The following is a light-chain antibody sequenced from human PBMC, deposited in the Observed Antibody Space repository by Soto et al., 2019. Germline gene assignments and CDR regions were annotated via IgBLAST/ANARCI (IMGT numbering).Light chain of an antibody. Sequence: EIVMTQSPATLSVSPGERATLSCRASQSVSNNLAWYQKKPDQAPRLLIYGASTRATGIPARFSGSGSGTEFTLTISSLQSEDVAFYYCQQYNNWWTFGQGTRVDIK. J-gene: IGKJ1*01. CDR1: QSVSNN. CDR3: QQYNNWWT. CDR2: GAS. V-gene: IGKV3-15*01.